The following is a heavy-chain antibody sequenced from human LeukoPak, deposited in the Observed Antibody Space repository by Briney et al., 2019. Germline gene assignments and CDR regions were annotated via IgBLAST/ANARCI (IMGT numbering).Heavy chain of an antibody. V-gene: IGHV1-24*01. CDR1: GYTLTELS. Sequence: ASVKVSCKVSGYTLTELSMHWVRQAPGKGLEWMGGFDPEDGETIYAQKFQGRVTMTGDTSTDTAYMELSSLRSEDTAVYYCAGGVGVHFQHWGQGTLVTVSS. J-gene: IGHJ1*01. CDR2: FDPEDGET. CDR3: AGGVGVHFQH. D-gene: IGHD3-10*01.